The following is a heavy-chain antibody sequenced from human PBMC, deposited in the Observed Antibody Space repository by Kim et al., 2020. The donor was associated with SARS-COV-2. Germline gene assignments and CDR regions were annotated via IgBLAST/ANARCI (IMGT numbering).Heavy chain of an antibody. CDR3: ARTYYYDTSPYLTVPGIVR. V-gene: IGHV4-39*01. J-gene: IGHJ4*02. Sequence: SETLSLTCTVSGASISGSSLYWGWIRQPPGKGLEWIGNIFHSGTTYYNPSLRSRVTMSVDTPNNQFFLRLSSVTAADTAVYYCARTYYYDTSPYLTVPGIVRWGQGTLVTVSS. D-gene: IGHD3-22*01. CDR1: GASISGSSLY. CDR2: IFHSGTT.